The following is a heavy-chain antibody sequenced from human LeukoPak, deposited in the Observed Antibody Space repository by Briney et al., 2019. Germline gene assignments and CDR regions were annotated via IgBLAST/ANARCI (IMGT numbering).Heavy chain of an antibody. V-gene: IGHV4-59*01. CDR1: GGSISTYY. CDR2: IYYSGST. D-gene: IGHD4-17*01. J-gene: IGHJ4*02. CDR3: ARSYGDYINFDY. Sequence: PSETLSLTCNVSGGSISTYYWSWIRQPPGKGLEWIGYIYYSGSTNYNPSLTSRVTMSIDTSKNQFSLNLSSVTAADTAMYSCARSYGDYINFDYWGQGAPVTVSS.